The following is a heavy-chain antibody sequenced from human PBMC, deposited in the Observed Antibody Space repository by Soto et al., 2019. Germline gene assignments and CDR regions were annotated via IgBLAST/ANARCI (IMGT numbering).Heavy chain of an antibody. J-gene: IGHJ4*02. CDR3: AIDPLRWGEDAVASFDY. CDR1: GFTFSSYA. CDR2: IWYDGSNK. D-gene: IGHD6-19*01. V-gene: IGHV3-33*01. Sequence: GGSLRLSCAASGFTFSSYAMHWVRQAPGKGLEWVAVIWYDGSNKYYADSVKGRFTISRDNSKNTLYLQMNSLRAEDTAVYYCAIDPLRWGEDAVASFDYWGQGTLVIVSS.